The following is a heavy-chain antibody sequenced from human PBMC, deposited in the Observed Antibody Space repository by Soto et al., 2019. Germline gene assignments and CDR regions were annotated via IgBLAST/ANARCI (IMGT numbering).Heavy chain of an antibody. J-gene: IGHJ4*02. Sequence: TPVKVSCKACRESLNTNPVSWVRQAPGQGLEWMGGTGSGTGPGNHAQKFQGRLTVTADKSTSTVYMELTNLSSEDTAVYYCARRDSGGFYRFFASWGQGTLVTVSS. CDR2: TGSGTGPG. CDR3: ARRDSGGFYRFFAS. CDR1: RESLNTNP. D-gene: IGHD2-15*01. V-gene: IGHV1-69*06.